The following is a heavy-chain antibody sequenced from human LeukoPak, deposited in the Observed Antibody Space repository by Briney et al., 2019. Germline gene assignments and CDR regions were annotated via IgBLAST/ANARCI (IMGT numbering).Heavy chain of an antibody. J-gene: IGHJ4*02. CDR1: GFTFSSYS. CDR2: ISGSGGTT. Sequence: GGSLRLSCAASGFTFSSYSMSWVRQAPGKGLEWVSGISGSGGTTYSADSVKGRFTISRDNSKTTLYLQMNSLRAEDTALYYCAKNYYCDGSRYYSFDCWGQGTLVTVSS. D-gene: IGHD3-22*01. V-gene: IGHV3-23*01. CDR3: AKNYYCDGSRYYSFDC.